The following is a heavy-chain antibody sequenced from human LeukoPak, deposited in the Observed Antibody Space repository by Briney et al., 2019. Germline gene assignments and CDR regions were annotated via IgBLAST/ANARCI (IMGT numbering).Heavy chain of an antibody. J-gene: IGHJ3*02. V-gene: IGHV3-21*01. Sequence: PGGSLRLSCAASGFTFSSYSINWVRQAPGKGLEWVSSISSSSSYIYYADSVKGRFTISRDNAKNSLYLQMNSLRAEDTAVYYCAREYCSSTSCYTGDAFDIWGQGTMVTVSS. CDR2: ISSSSSYI. CDR3: AREYCSSTSCYTGDAFDI. D-gene: IGHD2-2*02. CDR1: GFTFSSYS.